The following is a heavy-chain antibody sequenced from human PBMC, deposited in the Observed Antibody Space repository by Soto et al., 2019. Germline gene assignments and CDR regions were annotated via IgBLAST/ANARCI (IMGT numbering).Heavy chain of an antibody. D-gene: IGHD6-13*01. CDR3: RGSGEQQLVQDYFDY. Sequence: PGGSLRLSCAASGFTFSSYGMHWVRQAPGKGLEWVAVISYDGSNKYYADSVKGRFTISRDNSKNTLYLQMNSLRAEDTAVYYCRGSGEQQLVQDYFDYWGQGTLVTVSS. CDR1: GFTFSSYG. CDR2: ISYDGSNK. V-gene: IGHV3-30*03. J-gene: IGHJ4*02.